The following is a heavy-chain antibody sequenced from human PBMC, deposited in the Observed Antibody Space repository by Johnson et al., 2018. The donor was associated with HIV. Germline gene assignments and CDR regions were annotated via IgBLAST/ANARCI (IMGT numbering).Heavy chain of an antibody. Sequence: QMLLVESGGGLVQPGGSLRLSCAAYGFTFSSYAMHWVRQAPGKGLEWVAVISYDGSNKYYADSVKGRFTISRDNSKNTLYLQMNSLRAEDTAVYYCASPLEAAAGPMDAFDIWGQGTMVTVSS. V-gene: IGHV3-30-3*01. D-gene: IGHD6-13*01. CDR1: GFTFSSYA. J-gene: IGHJ3*02. CDR3: ASPLEAAAGPMDAFDI. CDR2: ISYDGSNK.